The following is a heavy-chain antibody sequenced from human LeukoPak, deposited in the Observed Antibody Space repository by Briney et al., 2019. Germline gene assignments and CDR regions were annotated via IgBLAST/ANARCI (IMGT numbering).Heavy chain of an antibody. J-gene: IGHJ4*02. Sequence: GGSLRLSCAASGFTFSRYSMHWVRQAPGKGLEWVAVISYDGSEEQYADSVKGRFTISRDDSKNTLYLQINSLRTEDTAVYYCTRASPHSKYYLSTDYWGQGTLVTVSS. D-gene: IGHD1-26*01. CDR1: GFTFSRYS. V-gene: IGHV3-30*04. CDR3: TRASPHSKYYLSTDY. CDR2: ISYDGSEE.